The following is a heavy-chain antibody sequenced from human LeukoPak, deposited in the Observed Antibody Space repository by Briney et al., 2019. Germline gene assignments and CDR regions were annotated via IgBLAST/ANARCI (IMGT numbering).Heavy chain of an antibody. CDR2: IIPILGIA. Sequence: ASVKVSCKASGGTFSSYTISWVRQAPGQGLEWMGRIIPILGIANYAQKFQGRVTITADKSTSTAYMELSSLRSEHTAVYYCAILAYYGGDCYWADYWGQGPLVTVSS. CDR1: GGTFSSYT. CDR3: AILAYYGGDCYWADY. J-gene: IGHJ4*02. D-gene: IGHD2-21*02. V-gene: IGHV1-69*02.